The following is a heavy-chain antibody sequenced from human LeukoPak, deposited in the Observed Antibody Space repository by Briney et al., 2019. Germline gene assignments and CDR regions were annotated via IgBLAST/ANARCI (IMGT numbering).Heavy chain of an antibody. J-gene: IGHJ3*02. V-gene: IGHV1-69*04. CDR3: ARTVYMVRGHGAFDI. Sequence: SVKVSCKASGGTFSSYAISWVRQAPGQGLEWMGRIIPILGIANYAQKFQGRVTITADKSTSTAYMELSSLRSEDTAVYYCARTVYMVRGHGAFDIWGQGTMVTVSS. D-gene: IGHD3-10*01. CDR2: IIPILGIA. CDR1: GGTFSSYA.